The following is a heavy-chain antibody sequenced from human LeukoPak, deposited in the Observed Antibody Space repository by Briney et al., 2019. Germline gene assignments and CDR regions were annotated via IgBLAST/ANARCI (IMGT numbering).Heavy chain of an antibody. J-gene: IGHJ4*02. V-gene: IGHV3-48*01. CDR2: ISNSGSTI. Sequence: GGSLRLSCAASEFTFNTHSLNWVRQAPGKGLEWVSYISNSGSTIHYADSVKGRFTISRDSAKKSLYLQMNSLRAEDTAVYYCARLGIFYGDNPYWGQGTLVTVSS. CDR3: ARLGIFYGDNPY. CDR1: EFTFNTHS. D-gene: IGHD4-17*01.